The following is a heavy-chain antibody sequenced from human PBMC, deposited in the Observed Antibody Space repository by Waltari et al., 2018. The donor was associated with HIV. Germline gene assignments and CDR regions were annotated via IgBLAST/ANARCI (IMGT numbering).Heavy chain of an antibody. V-gene: IGHV1-69*04. J-gene: IGHJ4*02. D-gene: IGHD3-22*01. CDR2: IIPLLGIP. CDR3: ARDGDHDSSGYLAS. CDR1: GGTFTS. Sequence: QVQLVQSGAEVKKPGSSLKVSCKASGGTFTSWVRQAPGQGLQWMGGIIPLLGIPSDAQNFQGRVSITADEVTSTVYLELTSLRSDDTAVYFCARDGDHDSSGYLASWGQGALVTVSS.